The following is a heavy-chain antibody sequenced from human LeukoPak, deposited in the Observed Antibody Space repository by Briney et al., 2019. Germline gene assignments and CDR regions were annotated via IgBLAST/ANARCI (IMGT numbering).Heavy chain of an antibody. V-gene: IGHV3-21*01. CDR2: MSSGGTYI. D-gene: IGHD2-15*01. CDR3: ARDRPTGASRVFVVQ. J-gene: IGHJ4*02. Sequence: GGSLGLSCTASGFTFSNHAMTWVRQAPGKGLEWVSSMSSGGTYIYYADSVRGRFTISRDNAKNSLYLVMNSLRAEDTATYYCARDRPTGASRVFVVQWGQGTLVTVSS. CDR1: GFTFSNHA.